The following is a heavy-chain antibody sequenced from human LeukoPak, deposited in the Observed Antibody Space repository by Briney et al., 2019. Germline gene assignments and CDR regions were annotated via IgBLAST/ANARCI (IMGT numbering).Heavy chain of an antibody. V-gene: IGHV3-21*01. Sequence: GGSLRLSCAASGFTFSTYSMNWVRQAPGKGLEWVSSISSSSNYIHYADSVKGRFTISRDNAKNSLYLQMNSLRAEDTAVYYCARGQQWLVRPSFDYWGQGTLVTVSS. CDR2: ISSSSNYI. CDR1: GFTFSTYS. J-gene: IGHJ4*02. CDR3: ARGQQWLVRPSFDY. D-gene: IGHD6-19*01.